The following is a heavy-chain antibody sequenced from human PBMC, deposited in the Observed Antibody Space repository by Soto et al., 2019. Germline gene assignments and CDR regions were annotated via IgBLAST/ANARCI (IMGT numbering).Heavy chain of an antibody. V-gene: IGHV1-58*01. CDR1: GFTFTSSA. Sequence: SVKVSCKASGFTFTSSAVQWVRQARGQRLEWIGWIVVGSGNTNYAQKFQERVTITRDMSTSTAYMELSSLRSEDTAVYYCAADRPAYSSSWYVEYYGMDVWGQGTTVTVSS. CDR3: AADRPAYSSSWYVEYYGMDV. D-gene: IGHD6-13*01. J-gene: IGHJ6*02. CDR2: IVVGSGNT.